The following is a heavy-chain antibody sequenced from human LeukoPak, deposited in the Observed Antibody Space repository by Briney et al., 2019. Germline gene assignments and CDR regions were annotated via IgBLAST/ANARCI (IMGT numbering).Heavy chain of an antibody. CDR3: ARDPITIFGVGQYYFDY. CDR1: GFTFSSYS. CDR2: ISSSSSTI. Sequence: GGSLRLSCAASGFTFSSYSMNWVRQAPGKGLEWVSYISSSSSTIYYADSVKGRFTISRDNAKNSLYLQMNSLRAEDTAVYYCARDPITIFGVGQYYFDYWGQGTLVTVSS. D-gene: IGHD3-3*01. V-gene: IGHV3-48*01. J-gene: IGHJ4*02.